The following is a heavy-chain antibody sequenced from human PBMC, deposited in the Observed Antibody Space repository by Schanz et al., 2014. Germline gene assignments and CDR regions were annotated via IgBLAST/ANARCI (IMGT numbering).Heavy chain of an antibody. Sequence: EVQLVESGGGLVQPGGSLRLSCAASGFGFDDYAMSWVRQAPGKGLEWVSGINWNGGSTGYADSVKGRFTISRDNARSSLYLQMNSLRAEDTAVYYCARDLNRCGGDCYSGWGQGTLVTVSS. D-gene: IGHD2-21*02. CDR2: INWNGGST. CDR3: ARDLNRCGGDCYSG. J-gene: IGHJ4*02. CDR1: GFGFDDYA. V-gene: IGHV3-20*04.